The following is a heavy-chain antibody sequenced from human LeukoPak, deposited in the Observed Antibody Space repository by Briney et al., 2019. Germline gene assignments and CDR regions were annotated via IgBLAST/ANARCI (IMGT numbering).Heavy chain of an antibody. J-gene: IGHJ4*02. Sequence: PSETLSLTCTVSGGSISSYYWSWIRQPPGKGLEWIGYIYYSGTTNYNPSLKSRVTISVDTSKNQFSLKLSSVTAADTAVYFCARYWSRFDYWGQGTLVTVSS. CDR1: GGSISSYY. CDR2: IYYSGTT. V-gene: IGHV4-59*08. D-gene: IGHD1-1*01. CDR3: ARYWSRFDY.